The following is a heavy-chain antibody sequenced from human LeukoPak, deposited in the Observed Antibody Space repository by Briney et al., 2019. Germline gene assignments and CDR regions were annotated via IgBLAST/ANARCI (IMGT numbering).Heavy chain of an antibody. V-gene: IGHV3-9*01. CDR2: ISWNSGSI. J-gene: IGHJ4*02. D-gene: IGHD6-13*01. CDR1: GFSFDEYA. CDR3: AKYWTSSRWNYFDY. Sequence: GGSLRLSCAASGFSFDEYAMHWVRQTPGKGLEWVSGISWNSGSIVYADSVKGRFTISRDNAKDSLYLQMNSLRVEDTALYYCAKYWTSSRWNYFDYWGQGILVTVSS.